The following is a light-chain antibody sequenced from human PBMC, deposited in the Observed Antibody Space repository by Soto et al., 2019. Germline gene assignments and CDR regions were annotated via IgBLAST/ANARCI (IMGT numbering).Light chain of an antibody. CDR3: QQRNSWPPIP. Sequence: IMLTQSPVTLSLTQGERATLSCRASQSVRTYLAWYQVKPGQAPRLLIYDASSRASGVPARFSGSGSGTDFTLTISSLEPEDFALYYCQQRNSWPPIPFGQGTRLEI. CDR2: DAS. J-gene: IGKJ5*01. CDR1: QSVRTY. V-gene: IGKV3-11*01.